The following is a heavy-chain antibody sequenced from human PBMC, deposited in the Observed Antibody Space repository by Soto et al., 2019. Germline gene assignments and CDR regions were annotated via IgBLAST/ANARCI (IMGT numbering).Heavy chain of an antibody. Sequence: PXGSLRLSCVASGFSFSNYWMHWVRQVPGKGLVWVSVINSDGSGTRNADSVKGRFTISRDNAKNTPYLQMSSLRAEDTAFYYCARGGGYCASNRCPYVVDYWGQGTLVTVSS. D-gene: IGHD2-2*01. CDR2: INSDGSGT. CDR1: GFSFSNYW. J-gene: IGHJ4*02. CDR3: ARGGGYCASNRCPYVVDY. V-gene: IGHV3-74*01.